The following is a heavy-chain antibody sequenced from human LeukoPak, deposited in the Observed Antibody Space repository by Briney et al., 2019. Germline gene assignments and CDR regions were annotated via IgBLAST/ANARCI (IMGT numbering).Heavy chain of an antibody. CDR3: ARSSVVTAMVHLDY. Sequence: ASVKVSCKASGYTFTSYDINWVRQAPGQGLEWMGWMNPNSGNTGYAQKFQGRVTITRNTSISTAYMELSSLRSEDTAVYYCARSSVVTAMVHLDYWGQGTLVTVSS. D-gene: IGHD2-21*02. J-gene: IGHJ4*02. CDR2: MNPNSGNT. CDR1: GYTFTSYD. V-gene: IGHV1-8*03.